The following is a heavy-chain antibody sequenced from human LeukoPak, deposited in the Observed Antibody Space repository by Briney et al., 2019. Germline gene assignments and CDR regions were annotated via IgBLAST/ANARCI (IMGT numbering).Heavy chain of an antibody. D-gene: IGHD5-12*01. V-gene: IGHV3-21*01. CDR2: ISSSSSYI. CDR3: ARRRATTNGESFDY. CDR1: GFTFSSYW. Sequence: GGSLRLSCAASGFTFSSYWMHWVRQAPGKGLEWVSSISSSSSYIYYADSVKDRFTISRDNAKNSLYLQMNSLRAEDTAVYYCARRRATTNGESFDYWGQGTLVTVSS. J-gene: IGHJ4*02.